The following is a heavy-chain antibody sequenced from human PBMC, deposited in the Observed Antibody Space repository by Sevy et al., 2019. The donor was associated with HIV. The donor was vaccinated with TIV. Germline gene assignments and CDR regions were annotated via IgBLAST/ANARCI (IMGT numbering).Heavy chain of an antibody. V-gene: IGHV3-7*03. CDR3: VRDKEVGASILDA. CDR1: GFTFSSYA. CDR2: IKQDGSEA. D-gene: IGHD1-26*01. J-gene: IGHJ5*02. Sequence: GGSLRLSCAASGFTFSSYAMSWVRQAPGKGLECVADIKQDGSEAYYVDSVKGRFTISRDNAKNSLYLQMNSLRDEDTAMYFCVRDKEVGASILDAWGQGTPVTVSS.